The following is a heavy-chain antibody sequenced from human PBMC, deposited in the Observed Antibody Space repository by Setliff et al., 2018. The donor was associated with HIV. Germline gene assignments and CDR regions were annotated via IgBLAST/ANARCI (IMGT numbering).Heavy chain of an antibody. CDR2: IYTSGTT. CDR1: GGSISGYY. V-gene: IGHV4-4*07. J-gene: IGHJ4*02. Sequence: SETLSLTCTVSGGSISGYYWTWIRQSAGRGLEWIGRIYTSGTTTYNPSLESRLTMSVDTSKNQFSLKLTSVTVADTAVYYCARDGFLQRITIFGVVSLWGQGTLVTVSS. D-gene: IGHD3-3*01. CDR3: ARDGFLQRITIFGVVSL.